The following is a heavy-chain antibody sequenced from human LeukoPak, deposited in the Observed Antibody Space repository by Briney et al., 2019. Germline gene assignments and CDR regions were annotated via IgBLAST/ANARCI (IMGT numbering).Heavy chain of an antibody. CDR3: ATDYSLRGWAFDY. Sequence: VASVKVSCKVPGYTLTELSMHWVRQAPGKGLEWMGGFDPEDGETIYAQKFQGRVTMTEDTSTDTAYMELSSLRSEDTAVYYCATDYSLRGWAFDYWGQGTLVTVSS. D-gene: IGHD6-19*01. CDR2: FDPEDGET. J-gene: IGHJ4*02. CDR1: GYTLTELS. V-gene: IGHV1-24*01.